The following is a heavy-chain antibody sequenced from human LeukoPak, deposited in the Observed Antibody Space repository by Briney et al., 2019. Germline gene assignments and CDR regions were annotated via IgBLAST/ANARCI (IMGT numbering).Heavy chain of an antibody. CDR2: IQYDGSIR. V-gene: IGHV3-30*02. J-gene: IGHJ6*03. D-gene: IGHD3-10*01. Sequence: GGSLRLSCVASGFTFSTYGMHWVRQTPGKGLEWMSFIQYDGSIRLYGDSVKGRFTISRDNSKNTLYLQMNSLRAEDTAVYYCAKGVAELRGSGTYYYYYYMDVWGKGTTITISS. CDR1: GFTFSTYG. CDR3: AKGVAELRGSGTYYYYYYMDV.